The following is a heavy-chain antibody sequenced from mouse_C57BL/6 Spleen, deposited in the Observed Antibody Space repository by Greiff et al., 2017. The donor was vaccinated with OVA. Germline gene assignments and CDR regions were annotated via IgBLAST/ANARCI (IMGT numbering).Heavy chain of an antibody. CDR1: GYAFSSYW. Sequence: VQLQQSGAELVKPGASVKISCKASGYAFSSYWMNWVKQRPGKGLEWIGQIYPGDGDTNYNGKFKGKATLTADKSSSTAYMQLSSLTSEDSAVYFCARGSYSNYYFDYWGQGTTLTVSS. CDR3: ARGSYSNYYFDY. J-gene: IGHJ2*01. CDR2: IYPGDGDT. V-gene: IGHV1-80*01. D-gene: IGHD2-5*01.